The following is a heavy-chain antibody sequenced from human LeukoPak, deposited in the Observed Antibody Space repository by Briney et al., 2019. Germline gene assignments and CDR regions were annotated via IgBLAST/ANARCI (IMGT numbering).Heavy chain of an antibody. CDR1: GFTFSSYA. CDR3: ARDWIQLWASGFDY. J-gene: IGHJ4*02. CDR2: ISSSGSTI. Sequence: GGSLRLSCAASGFTFSSYAMSWVRQAPGKGLEWASYISSSGSTIYYADSVKGRFTISRDNAKNSLYLQMNSLRAEDMAVYYCARDWIQLWASGFDYWGQGTLVTVSS. D-gene: IGHD5-18*01. V-gene: IGHV3-48*04.